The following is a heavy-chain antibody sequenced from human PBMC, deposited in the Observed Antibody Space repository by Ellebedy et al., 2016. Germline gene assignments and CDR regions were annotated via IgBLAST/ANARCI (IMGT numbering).Heavy chain of an antibody. CDR3: AGGLFTGYVGATPDI. D-gene: IGHD1-26*01. CDR1: GGTFSSYA. V-gene: IGHV1-8*02. J-gene: IGHJ3*02. CDR2: MNPNSGNT. Sequence: ASVKVSXXASGGTFSSYAISWVRQATGQGLEWMGWMNPNSGNTGYAQKFQGRVTMTRNTSISTAYMELSSLRSEDTAVYYCAGGLFTGYVGATPDIWGQGTMVTVSS.